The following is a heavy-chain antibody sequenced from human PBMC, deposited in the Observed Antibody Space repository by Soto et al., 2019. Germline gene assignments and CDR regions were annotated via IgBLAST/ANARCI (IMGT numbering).Heavy chain of an antibody. CDR2: IYYSGST. V-gene: IGHV4-31*03. D-gene: IGHD3-22*01. CDR3: ARAGGSRGYYRANWFDP. J-gene: IGHJ5*02. CDR1: GGSISSGGYY. Sequence: SETLSLTCTVSGGSISSGGYYWSWIRQHPGKGLEWIGYIYYSGSTYYNPSLKSRVTISVDTSKNQFSLKLSSVTAADTAVYYCARAGGSRGYYRANWFDPWGQGTLVTVSS.